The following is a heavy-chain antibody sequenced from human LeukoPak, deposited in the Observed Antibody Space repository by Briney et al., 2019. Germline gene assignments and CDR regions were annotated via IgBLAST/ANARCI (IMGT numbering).Heavy chain of an antibody. Sequence: GGSLRLSCAASGFTFSNHAMNWVRQAPGKGLEWVSTISGSGDATYYADSVKGRFTISGDNAKNKLYLQMNSLRAEDTAVYYCARRGPNWGFFDYWGRGNLVTVSS. CDR2: ISGSGDAT. D-gene: IGHD7-27*01. CDR1: GFTFSNHA. J-gene: IGHJ4*02. CDR3: ARRGPNWGFFDY. V-gene: IGHV3-23*01.